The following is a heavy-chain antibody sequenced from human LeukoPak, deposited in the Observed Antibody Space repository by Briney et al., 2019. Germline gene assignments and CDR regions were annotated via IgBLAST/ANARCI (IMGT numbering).Heavy chain of an antibody. V-gene: IGHV3-30*03. Sequence: GGSLRLSCAASGFTFSSYGMHWVRQAPGKALEWVAVTSYDESNKYYADSVKGRFTISRDNSKNTLYLQMNSLRAEDTAVYYCARDGAVLTGYYDYWGQGTLVTVSS. J-gene: IGHJ4*02. CDR3: ARDGAVLTGYYDY. CDR2: TSYDESNK. CDR1: GFTFSSYG. D-gene: IGHD3-9*01.